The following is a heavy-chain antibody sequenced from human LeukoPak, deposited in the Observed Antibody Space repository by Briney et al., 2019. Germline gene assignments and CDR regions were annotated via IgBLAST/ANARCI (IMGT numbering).Heavy chain of an antibody. V-gene: IGHV1-18*01. CDR2: ISAYNDNT. D-gene: IGHD1-26*01. CDR1: GYTFTSYG. Sequence: ASVKDSCKASGYTFTSYGISWVRQAPGQGLEWMGWISAYNDNTNYAQKLQGRVTMTTDTSTSTAYMELSSLRSDDTAVYYCARDLYSGSSTSGDYWGQGTLVTVSS. CDR3: ARDLYSGSSTSGDY. J-gene: IGHJ4*02.